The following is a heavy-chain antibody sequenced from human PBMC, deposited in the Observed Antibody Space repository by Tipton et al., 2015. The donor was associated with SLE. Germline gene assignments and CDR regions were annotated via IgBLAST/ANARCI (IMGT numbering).Heavy chain of an antibody. J-gene: IGHJ4*02. CDR1: GGSISSYY. Sequence: LRLSCTVSGGSISSYYWSWIRQPPGKGLEWIGYIHHSGSTSYSPSLRSRVTISVDTSKNRLSLKVNSVTAADTAVYYCARHFYNIGWNHFDNWGPGTLVTVSS. D-gene: IGHD6-19*01. CDR2: IHHSGST. V-gene: IGHV4-59*08. CDR3: ARHFYNIGWNHFDN.